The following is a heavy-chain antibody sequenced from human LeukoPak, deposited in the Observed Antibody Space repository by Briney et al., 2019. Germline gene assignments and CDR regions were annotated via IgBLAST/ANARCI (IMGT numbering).Heavy chain of an antibody. CDR1: GLTIGSRY. CDR2: ISGSGGST. Sequence: GGSLRLSCVASGLTIGSRYMNWVRQAPGKGLEWVSAISGSGGSTYYADSVKGRFTISRDNSKNTLYLQMNSLRAEDTAVYYCAKSKGIAAQGYFGYWGQGTLVTVSS. D-gene: IGHD6-13*01. V-gene: IGHV3-23*01. CDR3: AKSKGIAAQGYFGY. J-gene: IGHJ4*02.